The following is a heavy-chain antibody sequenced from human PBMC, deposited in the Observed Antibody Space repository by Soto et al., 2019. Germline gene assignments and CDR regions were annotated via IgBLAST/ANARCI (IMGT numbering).Heavy chain of an antibody. Sequence: GGSLRLSCAASGFTFSSYWMSWVRQAPGKGLEWVANIKQDGSEKYYVDSVKGRFTISRDNAKNSLYLQMNSLRAEDTAVYYCARDLYSYGGYYYYGIDVRAQRTTDTGSS. CDR2: IKQDGSEK. D-gene: IGHD5-18*01. V-gene: IGHV3-7*05. CDR1: GFTFSSYW. CDR3: ARDLYSYGGYYYYGIDV. J-gene: IGHJ6*02.